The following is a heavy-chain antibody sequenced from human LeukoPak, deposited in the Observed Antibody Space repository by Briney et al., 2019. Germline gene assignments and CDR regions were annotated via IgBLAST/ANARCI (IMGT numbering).Heavy chain of an antibody. J-gene: IGHJ5*02. D-gene: IGHD3-16*01. Sequence: VASVKVSCKASGYTFTGYYMHWVRQAPGQGLEWMGWINPNSGGTNYAQKFQGRVTMTRDTSISTAYMELSRLRSDDTAVYYCARVPAKGGNWFDPWGQGTLVTVSS. CDR3: ARVPAKGGNWFDP. CDR2: INPNSGGT. V-gene: IGHV1-2*02. CDR1: GYTFTGYY.